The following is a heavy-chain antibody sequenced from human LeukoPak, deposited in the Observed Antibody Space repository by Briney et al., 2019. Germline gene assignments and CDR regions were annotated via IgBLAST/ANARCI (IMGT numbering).Heavy chain of an antibody. V-gene: IGHV1-8*02. CDR2: MNPNSGNT. CDR3: ARGSTMVRGVNPLGNYGMDV. Sequence: GASVKVSCKASGYSLSTHDINWVRQATGQGLEWMGWMNPNSGNTGYAQKFQGRVSMTRNTSISTAYMELSSLRSEDTAVYYCARGSTMVRGVNPLGNYGMDVWGQGATLTVSS. D-gene: IGHD3-10*01. CDR1: GYSLSTHD. J-gene: IGHJ6*02.